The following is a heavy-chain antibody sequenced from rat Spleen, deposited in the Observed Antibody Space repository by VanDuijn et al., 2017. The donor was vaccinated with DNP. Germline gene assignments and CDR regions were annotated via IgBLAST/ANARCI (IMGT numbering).Heavy chain of an antibody. Sequence: EVQLVESGGDLVQPGRSLKLSCVASGFTFNYYWMAWIRQVPGKGLEWIASITGGSGTTSYPDSVKGRFTISRDDAKNTLSLQMNSLRSEDTATYYCARHGLRISYAMDAWGQGTSVTVSS. V-gene: IGHV5-31*01. CDR2: ITGGSGTT. J-gene: IGHJ4*01. D-gene: IGHD1-6*01. CDR3: ARHGLRISYAMDA. CDR1: GFTFNYYW.